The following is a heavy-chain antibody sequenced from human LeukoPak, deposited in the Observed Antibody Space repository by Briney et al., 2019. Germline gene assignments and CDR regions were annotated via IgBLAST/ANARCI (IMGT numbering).Heavy chain of an antibody. V-gene: IGHV3-23*01. CDR2: LRGDGDT. J-gene: IGHJ4*02. CDR1: GFTFSSYA. D-gene: IGHD6-13*01. Sequence: GGSLRLSCEASGFTFSSYAMSWVRQAPARGLEWVSSLRGDGDTFYGDSVKGRFTLSRDESRNTVYLQLNDLRVEDTAIYYCAKASWVSSADAVLWGQGTLVTVSS. CDR3: AKASWVSSADAVL.